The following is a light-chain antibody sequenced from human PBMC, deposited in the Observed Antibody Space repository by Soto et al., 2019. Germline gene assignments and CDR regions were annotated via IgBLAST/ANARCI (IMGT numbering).Light chain of an antibody. V-gene: IGKV3-15*01. CDR2: GAS. Sequence: EIVMTQSPATLSASPGERATLSCRASQSVSSNLAWYQQKPGQAPRLLIYGASTMATGIPARFSGSGSGTEFTPTISSLQSDDFVVYYCQQYNNCPPYTFGQGTKLEIK. J-gene: IGKJ2*01. CDR1: QSVSSN. CDR3: QQYNNCPPYT.